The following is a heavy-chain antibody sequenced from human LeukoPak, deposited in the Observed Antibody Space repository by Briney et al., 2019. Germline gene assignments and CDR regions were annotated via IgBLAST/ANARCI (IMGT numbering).Heavy chain of an antibody. CDR1: GGSFSRYY. D-gene: IGHD6-13*01. CDR2: INHSGST. CDR3: ARRYSSSAGPHRGISGMDV. V-gene: IGHV4-34*01. J-gene: IGHJ6*02. Sequence: SETLSLTCAVYGGSFSRYYWSWIRQPPGKGLEWIGEINHSGSTNYNPSLKSRVTISVDTSKNQFSLKLSSVTAAETAVYYCARRYSSSAGPHRGISGMDVWGQGTTVTVSS.